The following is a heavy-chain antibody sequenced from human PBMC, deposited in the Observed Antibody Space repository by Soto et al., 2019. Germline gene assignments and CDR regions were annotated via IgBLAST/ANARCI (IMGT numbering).Heavy chain of an antibody. J-gene: IGHJ6*03. CDR2: ISSSSSYI. Sequence: GGSLRLSCAASGFTFSSYSMNWVRQAPGKGLEWVSSISSSSSYIYYADSVKGRFTISRDNAKNSLYLQMNSLRAEDTAVYYCARGSDYYGSGNYYYYYYMDVWGKGTTVTVS. CDR1: GFTFSSYS. D-gene: IGHD3-10*01. V-gene: IGHV3-21*01. CDR3: ARGSDYYGSGNYYYYYYMDV.